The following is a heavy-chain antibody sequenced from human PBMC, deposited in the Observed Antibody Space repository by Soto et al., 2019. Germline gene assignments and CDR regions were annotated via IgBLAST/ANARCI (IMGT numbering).Heavy chain of an antibody. D-gene: IGHD3-3*01. V-gene: IGHV3-30-3*01. CDR3: ARSPITIFGVVIHGYFDY. CDR1: GFTFSSYA. Sequence: QVQLVESGGGVVQPGRSLRLSCAASGFTFSSYAMHWVRQAPGKGLEWVAVISYDGSNKYYADSVKGRFTISRDNSKNTLYLQMNSLRAEDTAVYYCARSPITIFGVVIHGYFDYWGQGTLVTVSS. J-gene: IGHJ4*02. CDR2: ISYDGSNK.